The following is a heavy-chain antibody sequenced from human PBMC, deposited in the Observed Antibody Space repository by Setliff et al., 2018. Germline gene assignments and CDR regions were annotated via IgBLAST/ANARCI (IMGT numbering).Heavy chain of an antibody. V-gene: IGHV1-8*02. CDR2: MNPNSGNT. D-gene: IGHD3-10*01. J-gene: IGHJ4*02. CDR1: GYTFTSYY. CDR3: ARGLLLWFGEVEN. Sequence: ASVKVSCKASGYTFTSYYMHWVRQAPGQGLEWMGWMNPNSGNTGYAQKFQGRVTMTRNTSISTAYMELSSLRSEDTAVYYCARGLLLWFGEVENWGQGTLVTVSS.